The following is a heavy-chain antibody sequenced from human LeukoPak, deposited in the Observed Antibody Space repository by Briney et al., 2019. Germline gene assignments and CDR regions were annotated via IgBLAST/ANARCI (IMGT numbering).Heavy chain of an antibody. D-gene: IGHD2-2*01. CDR3: ARALPKRYCSSTSCPYWGIYY. Sequence: ASVKVSCKASGYTFTGYYMHWVRQAPGQGLEWMGWINPNSGGTNYAQKFQGRVTMTRDTSISTAYMELSRLRSDDTAVCYCARALPKRYCSSTSCPYWGIYYWGQGTLVTVSS. J-gene: IGHJ4*02. V-gene: IGHV1-2*02. CDR2: INPNSGGT. CDR1: GYTFTGYY.